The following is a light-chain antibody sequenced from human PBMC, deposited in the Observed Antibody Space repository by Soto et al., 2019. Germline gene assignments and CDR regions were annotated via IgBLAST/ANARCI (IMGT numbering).Light chain of an antibody. J-gene: IGKJ2*01. V-gene: IGKV3-15*01. CDR2: GAS. CDR1: QSVSSN. Sequence: EIVMTQSPATLSVSPGERATLSCRASQSVSSNLAWYQQKPGQPPRLVIYGASTRATGVPARFSGSGSGTEFTLTISRLEPEDFGVYYCQQFGSSIPHTFGQGTKLEIK. CDR3: QQFGSSIPHT.